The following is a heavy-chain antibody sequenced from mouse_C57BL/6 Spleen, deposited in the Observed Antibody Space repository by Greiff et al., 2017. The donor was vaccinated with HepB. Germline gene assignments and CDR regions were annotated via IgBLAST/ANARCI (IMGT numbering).Heavy chain of an antibody. CDR1: GYAFSSYW. CDR3: ARTASYDYDWFAY. J-gene: IGHJ3*01. D-gene: IGHD2-4*01. Sequence: LVESGAELVKPGASVKISCKASGYAFSSYWMNWVKQRPGKGLEWIGQIYPGDGDTNYNGKFKGKATLTADKSSSTAYMQLSSLTSEDSAVYFCARTASYDYDWFAYWGQGTLVTVSA. CDR2: IYPGDGDT. V-gene: IGHV1-80*01.